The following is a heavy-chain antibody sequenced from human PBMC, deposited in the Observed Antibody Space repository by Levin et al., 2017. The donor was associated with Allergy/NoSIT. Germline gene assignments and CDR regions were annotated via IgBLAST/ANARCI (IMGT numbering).Heavy chain of an antibody. Sequence: ETLSLTCAASGFTFSSYSMNWVRQAPGKGLEWVSSISSSSSYIYYADSVKGRFTISRDNAKNSLYLQMNSLRAEDTAVYYCARDRRSITIFGVVAIGDAFDIWGQGTMVTVSS. CDR2: ISSSSSYI. D-gene: IGHD3-3*01. CDR1: GFTFSSYS. V-gene: IGHV3-21*01. CDR3: ARDRRSITIFGVVAIGDAFDI. J-gene: IGHJ3*02.